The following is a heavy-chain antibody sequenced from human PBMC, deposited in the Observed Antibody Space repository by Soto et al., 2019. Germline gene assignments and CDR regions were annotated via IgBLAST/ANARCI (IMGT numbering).Heavy chain of an antibody. J-gene: IGHJ4*02. V-gene: IGHV4-31*03. CDR2: IYYSGST. D-gene: IGHD6-6*01. CDR3: AREPSN. Sequence: QVQLQESGPGLVKPSQTLSLTCTVSGGSISSGGYYWSWIRKHPGKGLEWIGYIYYSGSTSHNPSLKSRVTRSVDPSTHQFTLKPGSVTAADTAVYCCAREPSNWGLGTLVTVSS. CDR1: GGSISSGGYY.